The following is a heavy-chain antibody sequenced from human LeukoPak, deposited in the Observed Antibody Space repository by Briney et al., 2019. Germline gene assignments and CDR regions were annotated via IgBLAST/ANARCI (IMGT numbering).Heavy chain of an antibody. CDR3: VRGLSGRAFFDY. Sequence: GGSLRLSCAASGFTFSNYAINWVRQAPGKGLEWISYITSSSSTIYYADSVKGRFTISRDNAKNSLSLQMNSLRDEDTAVYYCVRGLSGRAFFDYWGQGILVTVSS. CDR1: GFTFSNYA. D-gene: IGHD3-16*02. CDR2: ITSSSSTI. V-gene: IGHV3-48*02. J-gene: IGHJ4*02.